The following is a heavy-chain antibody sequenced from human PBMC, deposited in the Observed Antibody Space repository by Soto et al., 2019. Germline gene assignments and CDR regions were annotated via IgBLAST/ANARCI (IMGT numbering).Heavy chain of an antibody. Sequence: SVKVSCKASGGTFSSYAISWVRQAPGQGLEWMGGIIPIFGTANYAQKFQDRVTITADESTSTAYMELSGLRSDDTAVYYCARAPYSSTSFFFDYWGQGALVTVSS. CDR2: IIPIFGTA. D-gene: IGHD6-6*01. J-gene: IGHJ4*02. V-gene: IGHV1-69*13. CDR3: ARAPYSSTSFFFDY. CDR1: GGTFSSYA.